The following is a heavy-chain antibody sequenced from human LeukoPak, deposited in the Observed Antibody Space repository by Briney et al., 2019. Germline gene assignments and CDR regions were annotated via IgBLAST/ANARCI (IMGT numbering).Heavy chain of an antibody. CDR1: GFTFSSYE. Sequence: GGSLRLSRAASGFTFSSYEMNWVRQAPGKGLEWVSYISSSGSTIYYADSVKGRFTISRDNAKNSLYLQMNSLRAEDTAVYYCARDIGSSSWGVYDPWGQGTLVTVSS. CDR2: ISSSGSTI. CDR3: ARDIGSSSWGVYDP. D-gene: IGHD6-13*01. V-gene: IGHV3-48*03. J-gene: IGHJ5*02.